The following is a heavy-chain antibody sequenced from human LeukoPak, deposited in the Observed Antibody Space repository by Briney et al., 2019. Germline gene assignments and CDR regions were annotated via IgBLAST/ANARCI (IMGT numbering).Heavy chain of an antibody. V-gene: IGHV1-8*01. CDR1: GYTFTSYD. Sequence: ASVKVSCKASGYTFTSYDINWVRQATGQGLEWMGWMNPNSGNTGYAQKFQGRVTMTRNTSISTAYMELSSLRSEDTAVYYCARGYDYDYVWGSYRYSGYWGQGTLVTVPS. CDR2: MNPNSGNT. J-gene: IGHJ4*02. D-gene: IGHD3-16*02. CDR3: ARGYDYDYVWGSYRYSGY.